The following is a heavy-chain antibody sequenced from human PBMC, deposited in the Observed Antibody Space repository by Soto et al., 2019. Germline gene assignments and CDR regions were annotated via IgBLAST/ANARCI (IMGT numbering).Heavy chain of an antibody. CDR3: AKDPWVAVVRAPWYYYFDN. CDR2: ISYDGSNE. Sequence: GGSLRLSCAASGFTFSSYGMHWVRQAPGKGLEWVAVISYDGSNENYADSVKGRFTISRDNSKNTLYLQMNSLRAEDTAVYYCAKDPWVAVVRAPWYYYFDNWGRGTLVTVSS. CDR1: GFTFSSYG. J-gene: IGHJ4*02. V-gene: IGHV3-30*18. D-gene: IGHD3-10*01.